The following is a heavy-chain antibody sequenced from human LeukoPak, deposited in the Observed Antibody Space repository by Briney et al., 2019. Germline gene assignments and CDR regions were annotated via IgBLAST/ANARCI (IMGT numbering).Heavy chain of an antibody. Sequence: GGSLRLSCAASGFTFSSYAMSWVRQAPGKGLEWVSAISGSGGSTYYADSVKGRFTISRDNSKNTLYLQMNSLRAEDTAVYYCAKETPESCSGGSCYSGYDAFDIWGQGTMVTVSS. J-gene: IGHJ3*02. CDR3: AKETPESCSGGSCYSGYDAFDI. D-gene: IGHD2-15*01. V-gene: IGHV3-23*01. CDR2: ISGSGGST. CDR1: GFTFSSYA.